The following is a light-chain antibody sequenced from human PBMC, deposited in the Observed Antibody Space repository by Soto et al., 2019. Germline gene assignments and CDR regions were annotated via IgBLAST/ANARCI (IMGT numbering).Light chain of an antibody. CDR1: NSDVGNYNY. CDR2: DVN. CDR3: CSYAGSDTAV. Sequence: QSALTQPRSVSGSPGQSVTMSCTGTNSDVGNYNYVSWYQQYPGKAPQLIIYDVNMRPSGVPDRFSGSKSGNTASLTLSGLQAEDEADYYCCSYAGSDTAVFGGGTQLTVL. J-gene: IGLJ3*02. V-gene: IGLV2-11*01.